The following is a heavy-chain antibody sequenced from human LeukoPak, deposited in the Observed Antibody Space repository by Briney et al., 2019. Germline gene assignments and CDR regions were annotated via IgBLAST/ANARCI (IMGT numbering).Heavy chain of an antibody. D-gene: IGHD3-22*01. V-gene: IGHV4-39*07. CDR3: ARDYRYYDSSGYYFPWFDP. Sequence: SETLSLTCTVSGGSISSSSYYWGWIRQPPGKGLEWIGSIYYSGSTYYNPSLKSRVTISVDTSKNQFSLKLSSVTAADTAVYYCARDYRYYDSSGYYFPWFDPWGQGTLVTVSS. J-gene: IGHJ5*02. CDR2: IYYSGST. CDR1: GGSISSSSYY.